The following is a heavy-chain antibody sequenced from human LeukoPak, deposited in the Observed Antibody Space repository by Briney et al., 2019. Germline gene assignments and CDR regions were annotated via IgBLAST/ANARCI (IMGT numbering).Heavy chain of an antibody. Sequence: ASVKVSCKASGYTFTSYGISWVRQAPGQGLEWMGWISAYNGNTNYRQKLQGRVTMTTDTSTSAAYMELRSLRSDDTAVYYCARTSGWFQKENYFDYWGQGTLVTVSS. V-gene: IGHV1-18*01. CDR2: ISAYNGNT. CDR1: GYTFTSYG. J-gene: IGHJ4*02. CDR3: ARTSGWFQKENYFDY. D-gene: IGHD6-19*01.